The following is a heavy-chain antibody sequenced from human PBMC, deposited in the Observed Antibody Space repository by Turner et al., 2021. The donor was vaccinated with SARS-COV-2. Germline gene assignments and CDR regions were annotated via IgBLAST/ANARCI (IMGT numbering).Heavy chain of an antibody. CDR2: IYSGGST. D-gene: IGHD3-3*01. Sequence: EVQLLESGGGVIQPGRSVRLSCAAAGFTVSSNYMSWVRQAPGKGLDWVSVIYSGGSTYYADSVKGRFTISRDNSKNTLYLQMNSLRAEDTAVYDCARDRMEVGGMDVWGQGTTVTVSS. J-gene: IGHJ6*02. CDR3: ARDRMEVGGMDV. CDR1: GFTVSSNY. V-gene: IGHV3-53*01.